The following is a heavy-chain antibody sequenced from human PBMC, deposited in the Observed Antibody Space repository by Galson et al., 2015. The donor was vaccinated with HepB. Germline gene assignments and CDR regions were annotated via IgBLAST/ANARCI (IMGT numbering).Heavy chain of an antibody. CDR1: GFTFSSYE. CDR2: ISSSGSTI. D-gene: IGHD6-13*01. Sequence: SLRLSCAASGFTFSSYEMNWVRQAPGKGLEWVSYISSSGSTIYYADSVKGRFTISRDNAKNSLYLQMNSLRAEDTAVYYCALSSSWYQYYYGMDVWGQGTTVTVSS. V-gene: IGHV3-48*03. CDR3: ALSSSWYQYYYGMDV. J-gene: IGHJ6*02.